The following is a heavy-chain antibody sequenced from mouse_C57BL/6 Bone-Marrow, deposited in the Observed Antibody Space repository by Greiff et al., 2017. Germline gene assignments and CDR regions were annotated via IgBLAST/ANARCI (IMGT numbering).Heavy chain of an antibody. CDR2: IDPSDSYT. D-gene: IGHD2-3*01. CDR3: ARRWDAMDY. J-gene: IGHJ4*01. Sequence: QVHVKQPGAELVMPGASVKLSCKASGYTFTSYWMHWVKQRPGQGLEWIGEIDPSDSYTNYNQKFKGKSTLTVDKSSSTAYMQLSSLTSEDSAVYYCARRWDAMDYWGQGTSVTVSS. V-gene: IGHV1-69*01. CDR1: GYTFTSYW.